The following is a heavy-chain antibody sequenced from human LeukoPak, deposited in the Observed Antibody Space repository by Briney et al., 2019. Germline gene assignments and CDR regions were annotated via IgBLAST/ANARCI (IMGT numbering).Heavy chain of an antibody. V-gene: IGHV1-69*01. CDR3: ARVTAAAGTH. D-gene: IGHD6-13*01. CDR2: IIPIFGIA. Sequence: SVKVSCKASGGTFSSYAISWVRQAPGQGLEWMGGIIPIFGIANYAQKFQGRVTITADESTSTAYMELSSLRSEDTAVYYCARVTAAAGTHWGQGTLVTVSS. J-gene: IGHJ4*02. CDR1: GGTFSSYA.